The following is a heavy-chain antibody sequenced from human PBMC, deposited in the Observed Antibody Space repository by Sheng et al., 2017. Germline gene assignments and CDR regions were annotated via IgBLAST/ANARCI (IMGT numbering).Heavy chain of an antibody. D-gene: IGHD5-18*01. Sequence: EVQLLESGGGLVQPGRSLRLSCAASGFSFSTYAMSWVRQAPGKGLEWVSGIGGSGVSTYYADSVKGRFTISRDTSKNTLYLQMNSLRAEDTALYYCAKSPEIHLWLDAFDIWGQGTMVTVSS. CDR2: IGGSGVST. CDR1: GFSFSTYA. V-gene: IGHV3-23*01. J-gene: IGHJ3*02. CDR3: AKSPEIHLWLDAFDI.